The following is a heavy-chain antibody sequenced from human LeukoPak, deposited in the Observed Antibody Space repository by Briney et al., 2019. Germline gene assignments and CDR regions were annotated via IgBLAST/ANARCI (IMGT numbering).Heavy chain of an antibody. Sequence: GGSLRLSCSASGLTVTNAWMNWVRQAPGKGLEWVSYISSSSSTIYYADSVKGRFTISRDNAKNSLYLQMNSLRDEDTAVYYCARDQSVFYDYWGQGTLVTVSS. J-gene: IGHJ4*02. CDR1: GLTVTNAW. CDR3: ARDQSVFYDY. V-gene: IGHV3-48*02. CDR2: ISSSSSTI. D-gene: IGHD3-9*01.